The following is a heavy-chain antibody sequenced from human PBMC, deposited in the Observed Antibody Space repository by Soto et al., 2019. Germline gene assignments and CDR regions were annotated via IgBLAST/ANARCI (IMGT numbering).Heavy chain of an antibody. CDR2: IIPIFGTA. V-gene: IGHV1-69*13. J-gene: IGHJ6*02. D-gene: IGHD5-18*01. CDR1: GGTFSSYA. CDR3: ARVGISIQLWLRYHYGMDV. Sequence: SVKVSCKASGGTFSSYAISWVRQAPGQGLEWMGGIIPIFGTANYAQKFQGRVTITADESTSTAYMELSSLRSEDTAVYYCARVGISIQLWLRYHYGMDVWGQGTTVTVSS.